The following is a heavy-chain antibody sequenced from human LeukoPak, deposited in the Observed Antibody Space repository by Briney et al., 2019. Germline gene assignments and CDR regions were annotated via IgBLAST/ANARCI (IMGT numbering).Heavy chain of an antibody. J-gene: IGHJ4*02. CDR3: ARAVSGRFDY. Sequence: SETLSLTCTVSGGCMRPYHWGWIRQPPGKGLEWTGYIYYSGSTNYNPPLNSRVPISADTSKNHFSLRLSSVTAPDTAIYYCARAVSGRFDYWGQGTLVTVSS. CDR1: GGCMRPYH. CDR2: IYYSGST. V-gene: IGHV4-59*08. D-gene: IGHD5/OR15-5a*01.